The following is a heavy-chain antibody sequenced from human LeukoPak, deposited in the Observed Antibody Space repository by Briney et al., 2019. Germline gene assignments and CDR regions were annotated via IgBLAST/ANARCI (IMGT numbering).Heavy chain of an antibody. CDR2: IWYDGSNK. CDR3: ARDGDQCSSTSCYLYYYGMDV. CDR1: GFTLSSYG. D-gene: IGHD2-2*01. J-gene: IGHJ6*02. V-gene: IGHV3-33*01. Sequence: PGGSLRLSCAASGFTLSSYGMHWVRQAPGKGLEWVAVIWYDGSNKYYADSVKGRFTISSDNSKNTLYLQMNSLRAEDTAVYYCARDGDQCSSTSCYLYYYGMDVWGQGTTVTVSS.